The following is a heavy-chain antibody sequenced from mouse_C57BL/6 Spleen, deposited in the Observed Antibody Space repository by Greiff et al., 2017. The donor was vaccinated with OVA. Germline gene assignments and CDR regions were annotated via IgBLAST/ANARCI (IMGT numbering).Heavy chain of an antibody. CDR3: ARAGNYYAMDY. J-gene: IGHJ4*01. V-gene: IGHV5-17*01. CDR2: LSSGSSTI. Sequence: EVKLEESGGGLVKPGGSLKLSCAASGFTFSDYGMHWVRQAPEKGLEWVAYLSSGSSTIYYADTVKGRFTISRDNAKNTLFLQMTGLRSEDKAVYYCARAGNYYAMDYWGQGTSVTVSS. CDR1: GFTFSDYG. D-gene: IGHD2-1*01.